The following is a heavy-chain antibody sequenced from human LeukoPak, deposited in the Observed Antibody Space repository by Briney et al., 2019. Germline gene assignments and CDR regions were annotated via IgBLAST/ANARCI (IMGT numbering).Heavy chain of an antibody. V-gene: IGHV3-33*01. CDR2: IWYDGSNK. D-gene: IGHD3-22*01. J-gene: IGHJ4*02. Sequence: GGSLRLSYAASGFTFSDYGMHWVRQAPGKGLEWVAVIWYDGSNKYYADSVKGRFTISRDNSRNTLYLQMNSLRAEDTAVYYCVRELPPVVQYYFDYWGPGTLVTVSS. CDR1: GFTFSDYG. CDR3: VRELPPVVQYYFDY.